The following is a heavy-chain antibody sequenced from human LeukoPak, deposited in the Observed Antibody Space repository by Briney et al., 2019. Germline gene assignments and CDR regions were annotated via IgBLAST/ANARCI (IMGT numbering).Heavy chain of an antibody. J-gene: IGHJ4*02. Sequence: SETLSLTCAVSGGSISSSKWWSWVRQSPGKGLEWIGEIYHSGSTNYYPSLKSRVTLSVDKSKNQFSLKLSSVTAADTAVYYCARGGGYYDYYSLIDYWGQGTLVTVSS. V-gene: IGHV4-4*02. CDR2: IYHSGST. CDR3: ARGGGYYDYYSLIDY. D-gene: IGHD3-22*01. CDR1: GGSISSSKW.